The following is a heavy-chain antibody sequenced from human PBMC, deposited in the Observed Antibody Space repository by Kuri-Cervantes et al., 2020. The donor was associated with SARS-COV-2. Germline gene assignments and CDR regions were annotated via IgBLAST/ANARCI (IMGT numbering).Heavy chain of an antibody. V-gene: IGHV3-7*01. Sequence: GGSLRLSCTVSGGSISSGGYYWSWVRQAPGKGLEWVANIKQDGSEKYYVDSVKGRFTISRDNAKNSLYLQMNSLRAEDTAVYYCARPSWRAAPSHFQHWGQGTLVTVSS. CDR2: IKQDGSEK. CDR1: GGSISSGGYY. J-gene: IGHJ1*01. CDR3: ARPSWRAAPSHFQH. D-gene: IGHD6-6*01.